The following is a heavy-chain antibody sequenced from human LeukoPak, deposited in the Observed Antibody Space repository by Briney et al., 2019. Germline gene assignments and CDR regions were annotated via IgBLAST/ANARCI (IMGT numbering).Heavy chain of an antibody. CDR2: IWNDGGDK. Sequence: GGSLRLSCTASGFTFSTYAMHWVRQAPGKGLEWVAVIWNDGGDKYYADSVKGRFTISRDNSKNTLYLQMNSLRAEDTAVYCCARDLSRNWFDPWGQGTLVTVSS. CDR3: ARDLSRNWFDP. CDR1: GFTFSTYA. J-gene: IGHJ5*02. V-gene: IGHV3-33*01.